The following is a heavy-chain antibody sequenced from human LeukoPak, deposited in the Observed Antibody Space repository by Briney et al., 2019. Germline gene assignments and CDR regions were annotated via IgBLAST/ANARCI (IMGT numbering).Heavy chain of an antibody. Sequence: GASVKVSCKASGYTFTSYGISWVRQAPGQGLEWMGWISGYNGNTNYAQKVQGRVTMTADTSTSTAFMELGSLRSDDTAVYYCARDRIVGAEDDAFHFWGQGTMVTVSS. V-gene: IGHV1-18*01. CDR1: GYTFTSYG. J-gene: IGHJ3*01. CDR3: ARDRIVGAEDDAFHF. D-gene: IGHD1-26*01. CDR2: ISGYNGNT.